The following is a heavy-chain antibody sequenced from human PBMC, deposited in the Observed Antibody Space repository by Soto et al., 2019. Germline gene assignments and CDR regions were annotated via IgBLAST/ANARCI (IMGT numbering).Heavy chain of an antibody. CDR1: AYSITAGGYY. V-gene: IGHV4-31*03. J-gene: IGHJ6*02. CDR2: FYSSGSV. Sequence: KPSETLSLTCSVSAYSITAGGYYWSWIRHHPGKGLEWIGSFYSSGSVIYNPSLRSRLSISGDTTKNHFSMSLTSVTDADTAHYYCARRRLDTANNYYGMDVWGQGTTLT. CDR3: ARRRLDTANNYYGMDV. D-gene: IGHD5-18*01.